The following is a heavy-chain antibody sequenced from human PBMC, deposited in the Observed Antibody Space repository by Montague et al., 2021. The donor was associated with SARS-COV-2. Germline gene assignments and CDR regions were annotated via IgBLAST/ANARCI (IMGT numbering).Heavy chain of an antibody. CDR1: GFTFSSYG. J-gene: IGHJ4*02. CDR2: ISDSGGST. D-gene: IGHD3-9*01. Sequence: SLILSCAASGFTFSSYGMTWVRQAPGEGLEWVSTISDSGGSTYYADSVKGRFTISRDNSKNTLYLQMNSLRAEDTAVYYCANRGVRYFDAQGVWYYFDYWGQGTLVTVSS. CDR3: ANRGVRYFDAQGVWYYFDY. V-gene: IGHV3-23*01.